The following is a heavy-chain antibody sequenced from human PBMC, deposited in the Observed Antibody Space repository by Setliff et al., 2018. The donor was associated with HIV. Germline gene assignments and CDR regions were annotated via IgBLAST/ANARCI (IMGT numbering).Heavy chain of an antibody. CDR3: VRVGPWYYARSGYLASWDY. D-gene: IGHD3-22*01. J-gene: IGHJ4*02. CDR2: TNPQSDIA. Sequence: SVKVSCKASGFTFDHYALSWVRQAPGQRPEWMGGTNPQSDIANYAQRFQGRVTITADHSTTTTYMELTSLRADDTAVYYCVRVGPWYYARSGYLASWDYWGQGTLVTVSS. CDR1: GFTFDHYA. V-gene: IGHV1-69*10.